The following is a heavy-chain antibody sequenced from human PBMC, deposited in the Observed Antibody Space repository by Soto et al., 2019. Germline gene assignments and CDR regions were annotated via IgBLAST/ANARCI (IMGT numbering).Heavy chain of an antibody. J-gene: IGHJ4*02. V-gene: IGHV4-59*01. D-gene: IGHD6-13*01. CDR1: GGSISTYY. CDR2: INYSGRT. Sequence: SETLSLTCTVSGGSISTYYWSWVRQPPGKGLEWIGYINYSGRTNYNPSLKSRVTMSLDTSKNQFSLKLRSVTAADTALFYCARYAGSSWFDYWGQGTLVTVSS. CDR3: ARYAGSSWFDY.